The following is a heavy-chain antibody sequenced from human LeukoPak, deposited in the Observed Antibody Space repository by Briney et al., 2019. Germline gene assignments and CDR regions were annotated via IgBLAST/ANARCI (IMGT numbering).Heavy chain of an antibody. J-gene: IGHJ4*02. CDR1: GGSISSGSYY. CDR3: ARAPSTVVYYFDY. CDR2: IYYSGST. Sequence: SETLSLTCTVSGGSISSGSYYWGWIRQPPGKGLEWIGSIYYSGSTYYNPSLKSRVTISVDTSKNQFSLKLSSVTAADTAVYYCARAPSTVVYYFDYWGQGTLVTVSS. D-gene: IGHD4-23*01. V-gene: IGHV4-39*07.